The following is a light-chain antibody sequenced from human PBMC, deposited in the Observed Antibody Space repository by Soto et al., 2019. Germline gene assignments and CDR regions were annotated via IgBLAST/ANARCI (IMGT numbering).Light chain of an antibody. CDR2: RNN. CDR3: AAWDDSLSGPV. J-gene: IGLJ2*01. Sequence: QSELTQPPSASGTPGQRVTISCSGSSSNIGSNYVYWYQQLPGTAPKLLIYRNNQRPSGVPDRFSGSKSGTSASLAISGLRSEDEADYYCAAWDDSLSGPVFGGGTQLTVL. V-gene: IGLV1-47*01. CDR1: SSNIGSNY.